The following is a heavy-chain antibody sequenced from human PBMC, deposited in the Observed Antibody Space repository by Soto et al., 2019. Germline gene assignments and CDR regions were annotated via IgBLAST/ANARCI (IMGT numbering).Heavy chain of an antibody. CDR3: ARVAGTFAGGEFDY. D-gene: IGHD2-15*01. CDR2: IIPIFGTA. V-gene: IGHV1-69*13. CDR1: GGTFSSYA. Sequence: GASVKVSCKASGGTFSSYAISWVRQAPGQGLEWMGGIIPIFGTANYAQKFQGRVTITADESTSTAYMELSSLRSEDTAVYYCARVAGTFAGGEFDYWGQGTLVTVSS. J-gene: IGHJ4*02.